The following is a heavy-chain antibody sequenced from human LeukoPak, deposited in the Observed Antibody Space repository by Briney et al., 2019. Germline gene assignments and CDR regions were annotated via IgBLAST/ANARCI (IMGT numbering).Heavy chain of an antibody. CDR1: GFXFSDHY. CDR3: ARSGSYHLFDY. J-gene: IGHJ4*02. V-gene: IGHV3-72*01. Sequence: GGSLRLSCAASGFXFSDHYIDWVRQAPGKGLEWVGRTRIKANSYTTEYAASVKGRFTISRDDSKNSLCLQMNSLKTEDTAVYYCARSGSYHLFDYWGQGTLVTVSS. CDR2: TRIKANSYTT. D-gene: IGHD1-26*01.